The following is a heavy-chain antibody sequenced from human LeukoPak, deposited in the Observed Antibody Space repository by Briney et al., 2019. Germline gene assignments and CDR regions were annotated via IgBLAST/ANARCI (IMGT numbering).Heavy chain of an antibody. J-gene: IGHJ4*02. CDR3: ARTGDRDVLGYFDY. Sequence: GSLRLSCAASGFXFSSNGINWIRQPPGKGLEWIAYIYYSGSTNYNPSLKSRVTISVDTSKNQFSLKLTSVTAADTAVYYCARTGDRDVLGYFDYWGQGTLVTVSS. V-gene: IGHV4-59*01. D-gene: IGHD7-27*01. CDR2: IYYSGST. CDR1: GFXFSSNG.